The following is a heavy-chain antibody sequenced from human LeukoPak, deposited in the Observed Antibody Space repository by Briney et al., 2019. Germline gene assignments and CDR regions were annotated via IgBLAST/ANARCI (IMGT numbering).Heavy chain of an antibody. CDR1: GGSISGYY. CDR2: VFYSGST. Sequence: PSETLSLTCTVSGGSISGYYWTWIRQPPGKGLEWIGYVFYSGSTNYNPSLKSRVTLSVDTSKNQFSLRLSSVTAADTAVYYCARGLEYYYYYYAMDVWGQGTTVTVSS. J-gene: IGHJ6*02. CDR3: ARGLEYYYYYYAMDV. V-gene: IGHV4-59*01. D-gene: IGHD1-1*01.